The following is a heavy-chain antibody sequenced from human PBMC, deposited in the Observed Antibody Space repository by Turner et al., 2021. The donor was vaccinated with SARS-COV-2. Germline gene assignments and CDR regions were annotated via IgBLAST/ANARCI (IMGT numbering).Heavy chain of an antibody. J-gene: IGHJ4*02. CDR3: ARSGGWYFGYFDY. CDR1: GGSINSYY. CDR2: IYDTGRT. Sequence: QLQLVESGPGLVKPPETLSLTCGVSGGSINSYYWSWIRQSAGKGLEWIGRIYDTGRTKYNPSLKSRVTMSLDTSKNQFSLRLTSVTAADTAVYYCARSGGWYFGYFDYWGQGTLVTVSS. D-gene: IGHD6-19*01. V-gene: IGHV4-4*07.